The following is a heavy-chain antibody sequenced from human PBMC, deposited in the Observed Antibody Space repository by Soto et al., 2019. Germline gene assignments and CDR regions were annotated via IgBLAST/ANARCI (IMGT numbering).Heavy chain of an antibody. CDR2: IIPIFGTA. D-gene: IGHD2-15*01. Sequence: QVQLVHSGAEVKKPGSSVKVSCKASGGTFSSYAISWVRQAPGQGLEWMGGIIPIFGTANYAQKFQGRVTITADESTSTAYMELSSLRSEDTAVYYCARAIVVVVAATLHYYYGMDVWGQGTTVTVSS. CDR1: GGTFSSYA. J-gene: IGHJ6*02. CDR3: ARAIVVVVAATLHYYYGMDV. V-gene: IGHV1-69*01.